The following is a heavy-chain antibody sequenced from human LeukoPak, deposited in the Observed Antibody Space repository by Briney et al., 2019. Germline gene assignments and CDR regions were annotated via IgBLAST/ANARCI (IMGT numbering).Heavy chain of an antibody. CDR1: GGSISSYY. CDR3: ARDAPSDYDILSGYGEFDY. CDR2: IYTSGST. J-gene: IGHJ4*02. V-gene: IGHV4-4*07. Sequence: PSETLPLTCTVSGGSISSYYWSWIRQPAGKGLEWIGRIYTSGSTNYNPSLKSRVTMSVDTSKNQFSLKLSSVTAADTAVYYCARDAPSDYDILSGYGEFDYWGQGTLVTVSS. D-gene: IGHD3-9*01.